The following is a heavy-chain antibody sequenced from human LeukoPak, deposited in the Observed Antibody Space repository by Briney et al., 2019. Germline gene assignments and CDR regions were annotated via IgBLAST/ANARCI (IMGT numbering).Heavy chain of an antibody. V-gene: IGHV4-28*01. CDR2: IYYSGST. CDR3: ARNQAVASNHGAMDI. CDR1: GYSISSSNW. Sequence: SDTLSLTCAVSGYSISSSNWCCWLQPPAEKGLERIGYIYYSGSTYYTTSLNSRITMSVDTSKNQFSLKLSSVTAVDTAVYYCARNQAVASNHGAMDIWGQGTMVIVSS. J-gene: IGHJ3*02. D-gene: IGHD6-19*01.